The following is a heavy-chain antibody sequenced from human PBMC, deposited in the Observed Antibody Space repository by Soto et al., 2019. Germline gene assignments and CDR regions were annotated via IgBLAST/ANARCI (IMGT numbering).Heavy chain of an antibody. CDR2: ISYNGGNI. Sequence: QVQLVESGGGVVQPGMSLRLSCVASGFTFSDYGMHWVRQAPGKGLEWVAVISYNGGNIYYGDSVKGRFTISRDNSKNTLYLQMNSLSAEDTAVYYCAKVVPGIVAVACPCDSWGQGTLVTVSS. D-gene: IGHD6-19*01. CDR3: AKVVPGIVAVACPCDS. CDR1: GFTFSDYG. J-gene: IGHJ4*02. V-gene: IGHV3-30*18.